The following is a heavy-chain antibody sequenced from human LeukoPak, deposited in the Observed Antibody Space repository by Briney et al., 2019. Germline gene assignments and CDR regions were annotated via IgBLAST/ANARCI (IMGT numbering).Heavy chain of an antibody. CDR1: GYTFTGYY. CDR2: INPNSGGT. CDR3: ARDLEWFGELLSRGVLFDH. J-gene: IGHJ4*02. Sequence: ASVKVSCKASGYTFTGYYMHWVRQAPGQGLEWMGWINPNSGGTNYAQKFQGRVTMTRDTSISTAYMELSRLRSDDTAVYYCARDLEWFGELLSRGVLFDHWGQGTLVTVSS. D-gene: IGHD3-10*01. V-gene: IGHV1-2*02.